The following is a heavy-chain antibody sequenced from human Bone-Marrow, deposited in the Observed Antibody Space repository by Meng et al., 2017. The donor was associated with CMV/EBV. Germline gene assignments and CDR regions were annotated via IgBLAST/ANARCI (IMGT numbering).Heavy chain of an antibody. Sequence: GEPLKISCAASGFSFSTSGMHWVRQAPGKGLEWVSFIRYDGGEKHYADSVKGRFAVSRDNSENTMFLQMSSLRVDDTAVYYCAKEIQLKPFDYWGQGTLVTVSS. J-gene: IGHJ4*02. CDR2: IRYDGGEK. V-gene: IGHV3-30*02. CDR3: AKEIQLKPFDY. CDR1: GFSFSTSG.